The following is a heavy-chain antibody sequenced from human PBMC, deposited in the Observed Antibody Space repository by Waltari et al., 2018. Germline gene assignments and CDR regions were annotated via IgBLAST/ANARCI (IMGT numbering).Heavy chain of an antibody. CDR1: EANFNTYA. CDR2: IIPGSGEA. D-gene: IGHD2-15*01. Sequence: QVQLVQSGDEVKKPGSSVKVSCSVSEANFNTYAITWGRQAPGQGLEWMGEIIPGSGEAYYAQKFKGRVLFTADESSNTAFMEVSSLQVDDTAVYFCARGGGVYYFQYWGQGTRVGVSS. J-gene: IGHJ4*02. CDR3: ARGGGVYYFQY. V-gene: IGHV1-69*12.